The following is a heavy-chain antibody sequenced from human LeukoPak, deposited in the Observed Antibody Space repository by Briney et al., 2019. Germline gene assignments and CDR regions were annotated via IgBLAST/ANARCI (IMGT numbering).Heavy chain of an antibody. V-gene: IGHV1-2*02. CDR1: GYTFTGYY. D-gene: IGHD2-2*01. Sequence: ASVKVSCKASGYTFTGYYMHWVRQAPGQGLEWMGWINPNSGGTNYAQKFQGRVTMTRDTSISTAYMELSRLRSDDTAVYYCARGYCSSTSCYGFLASNWFDPWGQGTLVTVSS. CDR3: ARGYCSSTSCYGFLASNWFDP. J-gene: IGHJ5*02. CDR2: INPNSGGT.